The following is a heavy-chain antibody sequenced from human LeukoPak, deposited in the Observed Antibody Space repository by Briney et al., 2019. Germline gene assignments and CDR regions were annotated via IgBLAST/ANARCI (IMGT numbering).Heavy chain of an antibody. Sequence: PGGSLRLSCAASGFTFSSYWMSWVRQAPGKGLEWVANIKQDGSEKYYVDSVKGRFTISRDNAKNSLYLQMNSLRAEDTAVYYCARDPENYDFWSGYLFYYYYGMDVWGQGTTVTVSS. V-gene: IGHV3-7*01. D-gene: IGHD3-3*01. CDR1: GFTFSSYW. CDR2: IKQDGSEK. CDR3: ARDPENYDFWSGYLFYYYYGMDV. J-gene: IGHJ6*02.